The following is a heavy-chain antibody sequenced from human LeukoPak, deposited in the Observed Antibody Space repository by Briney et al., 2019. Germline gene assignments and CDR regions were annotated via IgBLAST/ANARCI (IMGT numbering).Heavy chain of an antibody. Sequence: SSETLSLTCTVSGGSISSSSYYWGWIRQPPGKGLEWIGSIYYSGSTYYNPSLKSRVTISVDTSKNQFSLKLSSVTAADTAVYYCARHNGAPPAAGTGFYYYMDVWGKGTTVTISS. CDR3: ARHNGAPPAAGTGFYYYMDV. J-gene: IGHJ6*03. V-gene: IGHV4-39*01. CDR2: IYYSGST. CDR1: GGSISSSSYY. D-gene: IGHD6-13*01.